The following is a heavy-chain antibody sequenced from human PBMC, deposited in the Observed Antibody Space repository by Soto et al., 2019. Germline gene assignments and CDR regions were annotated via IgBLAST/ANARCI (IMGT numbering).Heavy chain of an antibody. CDR3: ARDSVSYYYDSSGHTGGYFDY. D-gene: IGHD3-22*01. J-gene: IGHJ4*02. CDR2: IIPIFGTA. Sequence: VKVSCKASGGTFSSYAISWVRQAPGQGLEWMGGIIPIFGTANYAQKFQGRVTITADESTSTAYMELSSLRSEDTAVYYCARDSVSYYYDSSGHTGGYFDYWGQGTLVTVSS. CDR1: GGTFSSYA. V-gene: IGHV1-69*13.